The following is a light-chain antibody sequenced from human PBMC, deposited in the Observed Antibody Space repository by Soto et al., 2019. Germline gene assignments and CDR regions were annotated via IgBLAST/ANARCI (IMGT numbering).Light chain of an antibody. CDR2: GGS. J-gene: IGKJ1*01. Sequence: EIVLTQSPGTLSLSPGERATLSCRASQSVSSNYLGWYQKKPGQPPRLLIYGGSSRATCIPDRFSGGGSGTDFTLTIIRLEPEDFAVYYCHQYGSSLRTFGQGTKVDIK. V-gene: IGKV3-20*01. CDR3: HQYGSSLRT. CDR1: QSVSSNY.